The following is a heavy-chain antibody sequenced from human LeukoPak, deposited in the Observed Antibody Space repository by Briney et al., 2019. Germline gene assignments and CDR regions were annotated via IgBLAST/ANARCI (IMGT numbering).Heavy chain of an antibody. Sequence: SETLSLTCNVSGGSISSSSYSWGWIRQPPGKGLEWIGSMYYGGSTYYNPSLKSRVTISVDTSKNQFSLKLSSVTAADTAVYYCARRGPSGRSLDYWGQGTPVTVSS. J-gene: IGHJ4*02. CDR3: ARRGPSGRSLDY. D-gene: IGHD1-26*01. V-gene: IGHV4-39*01. CDR1: GGSISSSSYS. CDR2: MYYGGST.